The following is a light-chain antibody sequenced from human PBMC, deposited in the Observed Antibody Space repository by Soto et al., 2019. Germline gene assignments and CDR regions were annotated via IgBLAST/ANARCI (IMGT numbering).Light chain of an antibody. V-gene: IGKV3-15*01. Sequence: EIVMTQSPATLSVSPGERATLSCRASQSISSNLAWYQQKPGQAPRLLIYGASTRATGIPARFSGSGSGTEFTLTISSLLSEDFAVPYCQQYNNWPPWTFGQGTKVEIK. CDR3: QQYNNWPPWT. CDR1: QSISSN. J-gene: IGKJ1*01. CDR2: GAS.